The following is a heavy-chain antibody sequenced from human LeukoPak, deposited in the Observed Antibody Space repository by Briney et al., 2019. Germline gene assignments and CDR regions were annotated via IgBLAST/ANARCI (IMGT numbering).Heavy chain of an antibody. Sequence: GRSLRLSCAASGFTFSSYGMHWVRQAPGKGLEWVAVISYDGSNKYYADSVKGRFTISRDNSENTLYLQMNSLRAEDTAVYYCAKGRSGIVATIFDYWGQGTLVTVSS. CDR3: AKGRSGIVATIFDY. D-gene: IGHD5-12*01. CDR2: ISYDGSNK. CDR1: GFTFSSYG. J-gene: IGHJ4*02. V-gene: IGHV3-30*18.